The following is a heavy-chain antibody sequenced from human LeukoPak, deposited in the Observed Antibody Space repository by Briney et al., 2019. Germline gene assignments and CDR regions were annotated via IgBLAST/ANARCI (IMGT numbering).Heavy chain of an antibody. V-gene: IGHV3-66*01. CDR1: GFTVSSHY. D-gene: IGHD1-1*01. CDR2: IYSAGST. J-gene: IGHJ4*02. CDR3: ARVPTGGYYFDY. Sequence: GGSLRLSCAASGFTVSSHYMSWVRQAPGKGLEWVSVIYSAGSTYYADSVKGRFTISRDNSKNTLYLQINSLRAEDTAVYYCARVPTGGYYFDYWGQGTRVTVSS.